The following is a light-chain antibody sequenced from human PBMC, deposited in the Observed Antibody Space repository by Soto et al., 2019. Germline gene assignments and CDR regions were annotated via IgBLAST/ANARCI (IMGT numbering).Light chain of an antibody. V-gene: IGLV7-46*01. CDR3: LLAYNGRRI. J-gene: IGLJ2*01. CDR1: TGAVTSGHY. CDR2: DTS. Sequence: QAVVTQESSLTVSPGGTVTLTCGSSTGAVTSGHYPYWFQQKPGQAPRTLIYDTSNTHSWTPARFSDSLLGGKAALTLSGAQPEDEAEYYCLLAYNGRRIFGGGTKLTVL.